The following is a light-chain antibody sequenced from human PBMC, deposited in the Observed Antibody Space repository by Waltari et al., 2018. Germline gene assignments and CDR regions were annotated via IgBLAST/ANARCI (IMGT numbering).Light chain of an antibody. V-gene: IGKV3-20*01. CDR1: QSVRRA. Sequence: CRARQSVRRALAWYQQTPGQAPRLLIYGASTRATGIPDRFSGSGSGTDFSLTISRLEPDDFAVYYCQHYLRLPVTFGQGTTVEI. CDR2: GAS. J-gene: IGKJ1*01. CDR3: QHYLRLPVT.